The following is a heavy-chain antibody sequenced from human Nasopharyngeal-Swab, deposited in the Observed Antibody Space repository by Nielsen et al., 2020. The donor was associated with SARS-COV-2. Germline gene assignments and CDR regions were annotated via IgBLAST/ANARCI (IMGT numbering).Heavy chain of an antibody. V-gene: IGHV1-69*06. CDR1: RGTFSSYA. J-gene: IGHJ6*02. CDR2: IIPIFGTA. D-gene: IGHD3-3*01. CDR3: ARSLGPGIFGVVTGANYYGMDV. Sequence: SVKVSCKASRGTFSSYAISWVRQAPGQGLEWMGGIIPIFGTANYAQKFQGRVTITADKSTSTAYMELSSLRSEDTAVYYCARSLGPGIFGVVTGANYYGMDVWGQGTTVTVSS.